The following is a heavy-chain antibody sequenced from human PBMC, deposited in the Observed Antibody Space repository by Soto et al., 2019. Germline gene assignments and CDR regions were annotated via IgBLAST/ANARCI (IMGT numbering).Heavy chain of an antibody. CDR2: ISGSGGST. V-gene: IGHV3-23*01. CDR3: AKGGGTLVRGEYYYYYYGMDV. D-gene: IGHD3-10*01. J-gene: IGHJ6*02. CDR1: GFTFSSYA. Sequence: GGSLRLSCAASGFTFSSYAMSWVRQAPGKGLEWVSAISGSGGSTYYADSVKGRFTISRGNSKNTLYLQMNSLRAEDTAVYYCAKGGGTLVRGEYYYYYYGMDVCGEGTTVTISS.